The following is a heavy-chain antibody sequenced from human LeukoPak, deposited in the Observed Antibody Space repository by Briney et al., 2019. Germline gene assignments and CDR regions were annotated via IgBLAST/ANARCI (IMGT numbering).Heavy chain of an antibody. J-gene: IGHJ6*03. CDR1: GYTFTSYY. D-gene: IGHD3-3*01. CDR2: INPSGGST. CDR3: ARLSFSTIFGVVIHYYMDV. Sequence: GASVKVSCKASGYTFTSYYMHWVRQAPGQGLEWMGIINPSGGSTSYAQKFQGRVTMTRDTSTSTAYMELSSLRSEDTAVYYCARLSFSTIFGVVIHYYMDVWGKGTTVTVSS. V-gene: IGHV1-46*01.